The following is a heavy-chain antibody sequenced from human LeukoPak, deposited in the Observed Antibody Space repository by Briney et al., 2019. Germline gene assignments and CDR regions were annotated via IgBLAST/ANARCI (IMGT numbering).Heavy chain of an antibody. CDR3: ARDRITVTGAYNWFDP. D-gene: IGHD6-19*01. CDR1: GFTFSNYE. J-gene: IGHJ5*02. V-gene: IGHV3-48*03. CDR2: ISGSGDIT. Sequence: GGSLRLSCAASGFTFSNYEMIWVRQAPGKGLEWISYISGSGDITEYADSVMGRFTISRDNAKNSLYLQMNSLRVEDTAFYYCARDRITVTGAYNWFDPWGQGTLVTVSS.